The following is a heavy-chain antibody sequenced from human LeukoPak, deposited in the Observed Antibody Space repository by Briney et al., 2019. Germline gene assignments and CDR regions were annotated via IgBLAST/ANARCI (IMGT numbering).Heavy chain of an antibody. CDR1: GFTFSSYE. D-gene: IGHD3-10*01. J-gene: IGHJ1*01. CDR3: ARRGSLGY. CDR2: ISSSGRPI. V-gene: IGHV3-48*03. Sequence: GGSVTHPRAASGFTFSSYEMNWVRQAPGKGLEWVSKISSSGRPIYYADSVKGRFTISRDNAKSTLYLQMNSLRVEDTAVYYCARRGSLGYWGQGTVRTVSS.